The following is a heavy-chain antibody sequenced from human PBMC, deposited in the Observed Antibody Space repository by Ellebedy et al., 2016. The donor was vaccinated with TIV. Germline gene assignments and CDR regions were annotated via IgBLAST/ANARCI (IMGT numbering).Heavy chain of an antibody. V-gene: IGHV3-11*01. J-gene: IGHJ6*02. CDR3: ARQAAAGTDYYYYYYYGMDV. CDR1: GFTFSDYY. D-gene: IGHD6-13*01. Sequence: GGSLRLSXAASGFTFSDYYMSWIRQAPGKGLEWVSYISSSGSTIYYADSVKGRFTISRDNAKNSLYLQMNSLRAEDTAVYYCARQAAAGTDYYYYYYYGMDVWGQGTTVTVSS. CDR2: ISSSGSTI.